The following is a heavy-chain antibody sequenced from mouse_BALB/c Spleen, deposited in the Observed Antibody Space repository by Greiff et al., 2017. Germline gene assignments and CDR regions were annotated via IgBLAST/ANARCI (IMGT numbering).Heavy chain of an antibody. J-gene: IGHJ4*01. CDR3: ARIYGYDGYYAMDY. CDR2: INPSNGRT. D-gene: IGHD2-2*01. Sequence: VQLQQPGAELVKPGASVKLSCKASGYTFTSYWMHWVKQRPGQGLEWIGEINPSNGRTNYNEKFKSKATLTVDKSSSTAYMQLSSLTSEDSAVYYCARIYGYDGYYAMDYWGQGTSVTVSS. CDR1: GYTFTSYW. V-gene: IGHV1S81*02.